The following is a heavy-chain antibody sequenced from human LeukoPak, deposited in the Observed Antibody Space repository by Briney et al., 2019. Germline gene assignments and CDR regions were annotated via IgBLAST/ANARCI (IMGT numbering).Heavy chain of an antibody. V-gene: IGHV4-4*07. J-gene: IGHJ4*02. CDR2: IYTSGST. CDR3: ARDPPIGYYDSSGFDY. D-gene: IGHD3-22*01. CDR1: GGSISSYY. Sequence: SETLSLTCTVSGGSISSYYWSWIWQPAGKGLEWIGRIYTSGSTNYNPSLKSRVTMSVDTSKNQFSLKLSSVTAADTAVYYCARDPPIGYYDSSGFDYWGQGTLVTVSS.